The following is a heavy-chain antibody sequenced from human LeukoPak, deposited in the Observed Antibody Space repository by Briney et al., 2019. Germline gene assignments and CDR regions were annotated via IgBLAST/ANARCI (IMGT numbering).Heavy chain of an antibody. V-gene: IGHV4-4*07. J-gene: IGHJ3*02. Sequence: PSETLSLTCTVSGGSISSYYWSWIRQPAGKGLEWIGRIYTSGSTNYNPSLKNRVTMSVDTSKNQFSLKLSSVTAADTAVYYCARGRYCSSTSCYLGVAPHLDIWGQGTMVTVSS. CDR1: GGSISSYY. D-gene: IGHD2-2*01. CDR2: IYTSGST. CDR3: ARGRYCSSTSCYLGVAPHLDI.